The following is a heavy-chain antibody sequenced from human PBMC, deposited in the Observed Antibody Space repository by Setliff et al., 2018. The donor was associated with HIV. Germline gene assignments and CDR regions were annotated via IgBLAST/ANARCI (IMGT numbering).Heavy chain of an antibody. D-gene: IGHD3-10*01. CDR1: GYSFTKYW. CDR3: ARTYGSGMGGFDY. Sequence: GASLKISCKGSGYSFTKYWIGWVRQMPGKGLEWLGIIYPGDSDTRYRPSFQGQVTISADKSISTAYLQWSSLKASDTAMYYCARTYGSGMGGFDYWGQGTLVTVSS. J-gene: IGHJ4*02. CDR2: IYPGDSDT. V-gene: IGHV5-51*01.